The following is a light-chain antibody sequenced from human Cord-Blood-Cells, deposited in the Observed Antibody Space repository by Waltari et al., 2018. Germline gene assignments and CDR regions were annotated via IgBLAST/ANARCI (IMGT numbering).Light chain of an antibody. CDR1: QSVLYSSNNKNY. Sequence: DIVMTQSPDSLAVALGARATINCKSRQSVLYSSNNKNYLAWYQQKPGQPPKLLIYWASTRECGVPDRFSGSGSGTDFTLTISSLQAEDVAVYYCQQYYSTPHTFGQGTKLEIK. V-gene: IGKV4-1*01. CDR3: QQYYSTPHT. CDR2: WAS. J-gene: IGKJ2*01.